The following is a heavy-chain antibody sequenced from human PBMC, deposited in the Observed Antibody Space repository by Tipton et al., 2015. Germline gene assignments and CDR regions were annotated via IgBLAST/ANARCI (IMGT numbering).Heavy chain of an antibody. CDR2: IYYSGST. J-gene: IGHJ5*02. V-gene: IGHV4-39*01. Sequence: TLSLTCTVSGGSISSSSYYWGWIRQPPGKGLEWIGSIYYSGSTYYNPSLKSRVTISVDTSKNQFSLKLSSVTAADTAVYYCARHRVDFWSGYYNWFDPWGQGTLVTVSS. D-gene: IGHD3-3*01. CDR3: ARHRVDFWSGYYNWFDP. CDR1: GGSISSSSYY.